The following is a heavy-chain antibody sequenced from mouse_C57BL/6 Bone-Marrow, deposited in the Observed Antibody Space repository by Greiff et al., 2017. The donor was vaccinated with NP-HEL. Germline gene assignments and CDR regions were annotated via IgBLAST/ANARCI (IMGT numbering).Heavy chain of an antibody. CDR2: LWSGGST. CDR3: ARNRGAY. V-gene: IGHV2-2*01. CDR1: GFSLTSYG. Sequence: QVQLKESGPGLVQPSQSLSIPCTVSGFSLTSYGVHWVRQSPGKGLEWLGVLWSGGSTDYNAAFISRLSISKDNPKSQVFFKMNRLQADDTAIYYCARNRGAYWGQGTLVTVSA. J-gene: IGHJ3*01.